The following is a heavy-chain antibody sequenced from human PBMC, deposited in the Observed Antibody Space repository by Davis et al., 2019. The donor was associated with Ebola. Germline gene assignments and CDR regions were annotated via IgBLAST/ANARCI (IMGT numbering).Heavy chain of an antibody. Sequence: PSETLSLTCTVSGYTISSGYYWGWIRQPPGKGLEWIGSIYHSGSSYYNPSLKSRVTISVDTSENQFSLRLSSVSAADTAVYYCARLGYSSSFMDVWGTGTTVIVSS. CDR2: IYHSGSS. V-gene: IGHV4-38-2*02. D-gene: IGHD6-19*01. CDR1: GYTISSGYY. CDR3: ARLGYSSSFMDV. J-gene: IGHJ6*03.